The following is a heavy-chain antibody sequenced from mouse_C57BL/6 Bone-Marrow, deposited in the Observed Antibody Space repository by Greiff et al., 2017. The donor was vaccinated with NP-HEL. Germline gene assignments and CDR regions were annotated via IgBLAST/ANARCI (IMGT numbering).Heavy chain of an antibody. CDR3: ARFTTVVATDWYFDV. Sequence: VKLQQPGAELVKPGASVKMSCKASGYTFTSYWITWVKQRPGQGLEWIGDIYPGSGSTNYNEKFKSKATLTVDTSSSTAYMQLSSLTSEDSAVXDCARFTTVVATDWYFDVWGTGTTVTVSS. D-gene: IGHD1-1*01. V-gene: IGHV1-55*01. J-gene: IGHJ1*03. CDR1: GYTFTSYW. CDR2: IYPGSGST.